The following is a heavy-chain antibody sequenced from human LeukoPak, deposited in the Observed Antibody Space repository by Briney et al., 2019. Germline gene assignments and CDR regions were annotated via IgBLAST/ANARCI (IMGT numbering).Heavy chain of an antibody. CDR3: ARQSRAVRGVIPPDY. J-gene: IGHJ4*02. V-gene: IGHV4-61*02. Sequence: PSQTLSLTCTVSGNSISSGDNYWSWIRQPAGKGLEWIGRIYTSGSTNYNPSLKSRVTISVDTSKNQFSLKLSSVTAADTAVYYCARQSRAVRGVIPPDYWGQGTLVTVSS. CDR1: GNSISSGDNY. CDR2: IYTSGST. D-gene: IGHD3-10*01.